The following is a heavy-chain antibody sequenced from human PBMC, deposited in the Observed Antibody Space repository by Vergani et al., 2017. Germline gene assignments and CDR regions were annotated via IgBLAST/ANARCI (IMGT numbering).Heavy chain of an antibody. V-gene: IGHV1-69*04. D-gene: IGHD2-15*01. J-gene: IGHJ6*02. CDR3: ARGNCSGGSCYSDYYYYGMDV. Sequence: QVQLVQSGAEVKKPGASVKVSCKASGYTFTSYGISWVRQAPGQGLEWMGRIIPILGIANYAQKFQGRVTITADKSTSTAYMELSSLRSEDTAVYYCARGNCSGGSCYSDYYYYGMDVWGQGTTVTVSS. CDR1: GYTFTSYG. CDR2: IIPILGIA.